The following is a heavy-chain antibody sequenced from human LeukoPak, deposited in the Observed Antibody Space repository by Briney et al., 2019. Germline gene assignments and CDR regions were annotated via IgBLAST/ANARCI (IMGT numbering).Heavy chain of an antibody. D-gene: IGHD3-10*02. CDR2: ISGSGTDI. V-gene: IGHV3-11*04. J-gene: IGHJ6*04. CDR3: AELGITMIGGV. Sequence: GGSLRLSCEASGFTFSDYYMTWMRQAPGKGLEWVSYISGSGTDILYADSVKGRFTMSRDNAKNSLYLQMNSLRTEDTAVYYCAELGITMIGGVWGKGTTVTISS. CDR1: GFTFSDYY.